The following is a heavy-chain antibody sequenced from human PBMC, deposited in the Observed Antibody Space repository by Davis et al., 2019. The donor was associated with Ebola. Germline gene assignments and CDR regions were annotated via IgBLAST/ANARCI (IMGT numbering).Heavy chain of an antibody. CDR3: ARRDFWSSYIDY. Sequence: PSETLSLTCAVYGGSFSGYYWSWIRQPPGKGLEWIGYVYYSGTTNYNPSLMSRVTISVDTSKNQFSLKLTSVTAADTAVYYCARRDFWSSYIDYWGQGTLVTVSS. D-gene: IGHD3-3*01. J-gene: IGHJ4*02. CDR2: VYYSGTT. V-gene: IGHV4-59*01. CDR1: GGSFSGYY.